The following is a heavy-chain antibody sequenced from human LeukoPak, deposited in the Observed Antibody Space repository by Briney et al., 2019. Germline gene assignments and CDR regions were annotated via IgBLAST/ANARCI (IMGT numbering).Heavy chain of an antibody. Sequence: ASVKVSCKASGYTFTGYYMHWVRQAPGQGLEWMGWINPNSGGTNYAQKFQGRVTMTRDKSIRTAYMELSRLTSDDTAVYYCARVLFYSSGNKSNRVDYWGQGTLVTVSS. V-gene: IGHV1-2*02. CDR3: ARVLFYSSGNKSNRVDY. J-gene: IGHJ4*02. D-gene: IGHD6-19*01. CDR2: INPNSGGT. CDR1: GYTFTGYY.